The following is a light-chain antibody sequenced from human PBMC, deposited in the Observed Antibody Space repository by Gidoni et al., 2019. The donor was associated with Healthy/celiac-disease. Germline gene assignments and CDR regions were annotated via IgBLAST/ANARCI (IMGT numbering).Light chain of an antibody. V-gene: IGKV3-11*01. J-gene: IGKJ1*01. Sequence: EIVLTQSPAPLSLSPGERATLSCRASQSVSSYLAWYQQKPDQAPRLLIYEASNSTTGTPDRFSGSVSGTDFTLTISSLWPEDFAVYYCQQRSIWPWTFGQGTKVEIK. CDR2: EAS. CDR3: QQRSIWPWT. CDR1: QSVSSY.